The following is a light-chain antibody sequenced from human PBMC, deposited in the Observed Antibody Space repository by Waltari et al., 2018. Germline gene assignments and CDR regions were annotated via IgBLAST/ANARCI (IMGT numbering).Light chain of an antibody. Sequence: EIVMTQSPATLSVSPGERPTLPCRASQSISRNLAWYHQKPGQAPRLLIYGASTRATGIPARFSGSGSGTEFTLTISSLQSEDFAVYYCQQYNNWPPDLTFGGGTKVEI. CDR1: QSISRN. J-gene: IGKJ4*01. V-gene: IGKV3-15*01. CDR2: GAS. CDR3: QQYNNWPPDLT.